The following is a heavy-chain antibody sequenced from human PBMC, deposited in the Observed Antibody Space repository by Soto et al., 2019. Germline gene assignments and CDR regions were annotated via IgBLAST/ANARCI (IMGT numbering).Heavy chain of an antibody. D-gene: IGHD6-13*01. Sequence: SETLSLTCTVSGGSISSYYWSWIRQPPGKGLEWIGYIYYSGSTNYNPSLKSRVTISVDTSKNQFPLKLSSVTAADTAVYYCARFLGSWPYYYGMDVWGQGTTVTVSS. V-gene: IGHV4-59*01. J-gene: IGHJ6*02. CDR2: IYYSGST. CDR3: ARFLGSWPYYYGMDV. CDR1: GGSISSYY.